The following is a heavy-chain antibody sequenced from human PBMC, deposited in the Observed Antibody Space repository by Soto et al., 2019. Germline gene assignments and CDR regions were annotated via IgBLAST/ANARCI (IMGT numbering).Heavy chain of an antibody. V-gene: IGHV1-69*01. D-gene: IGHD2-2*01. CDR3: ARELLPAATYYYYGMDV. CDR1: GGTFSSYA. CDR2: IIPIFGTA. J-gene: IGHJ6*02. Sequence: QVQLVQSGAEVKKPGSSVKVSCKASGGTFSSYAISWVRQAPGQGLEWMGGIIPIFGTANYAQKFQGRVTITADESTSTADMELSSLRSEDTAVYYCARELLPAATYYYYGMDVWGQGPTVTVSS.